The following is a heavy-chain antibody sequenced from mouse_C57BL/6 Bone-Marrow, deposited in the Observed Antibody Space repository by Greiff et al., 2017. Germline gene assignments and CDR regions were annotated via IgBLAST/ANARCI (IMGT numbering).Heavy chain of an antibody. CDR1: GYTFTSYT. D-gene: IGHD1-1*02. Sequence: VQLQQPGAELARPGASVKMSCKASGYTFTSYTMHWVKQRPGQGLEWIGYINPSSGYTKYNQKFKDKATLTADKSSSTAYMQLSSLTSEDSAVYYCARRGSLYAMDYWGQGTSVTVSS. CDR3: ARRGSLYAMDY. CDR2: INPSSGYT. V-gene: IGHV1-4*01. J-gene: IGHJ4*01.